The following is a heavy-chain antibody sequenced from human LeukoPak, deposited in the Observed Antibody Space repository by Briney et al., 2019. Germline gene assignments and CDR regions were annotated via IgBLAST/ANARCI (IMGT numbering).Heavy chain of an antibody. CDR1: GHTFTSYD. CDR3: ARRIAAAGVGIVY. J-gene: IGHJ4*02. Sequence: ASVKVSCKASGHTFTSYDVNWVRQATGQGLEWMGWMNPYSGNTGYAQKFQGRVTMTRNPSISTAYMELSSLTSEDTAVYYCARRIAAAGVGIVYWGQGTLVTVSS. CDR2: MNPYSGNT. V-gene: IGHV1-8*01. D-gene: IGHD6-13*01.